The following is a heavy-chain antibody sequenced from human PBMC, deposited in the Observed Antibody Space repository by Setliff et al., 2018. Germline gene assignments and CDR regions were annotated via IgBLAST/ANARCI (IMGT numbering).Heavy chain of an antibody. D-gene: IGHD3-16*01. V-gene: IGHV4-34*01. J-gene: IGHJ4*02. CDR3: AGSLGGFDY. CDR2: INHSGST. CDR1: GGSFSGYY. Sequence: LSLTCAVYGGSFSGYYWSWIRQPPGKGLEWIGEINHSGSTNYNPSLKSRVTISVDTSKNQFSLKLSSVTAADTAVYYCAGSLGGFDYWGQGTLVTVS.